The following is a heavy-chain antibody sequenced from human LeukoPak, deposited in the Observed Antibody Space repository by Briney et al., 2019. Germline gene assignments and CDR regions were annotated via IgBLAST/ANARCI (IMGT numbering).Heavy chain of an antibody. Sequence: SETLSPTCTISGGSISSSYWSWIRQPTGEGLEWIGRISTSGSTNYNPSLKSRVTVSVDTSKKQLSLKLTSVTAADTAVYYCARDVSWFDAWGQGTLVTVSS. CDR2: ISTSGST. CDR3: ARDVSWFDA. J-gene: IGHJ5*02. V-gene: IGHV4-4*07. CDR1: GGSISSSY.